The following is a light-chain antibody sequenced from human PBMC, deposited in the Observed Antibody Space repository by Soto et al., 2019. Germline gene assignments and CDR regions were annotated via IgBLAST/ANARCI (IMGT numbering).Light chain of an antibody. CDR3: QPTYSSWT. Sequence: DIQMTQSPSSLSASVGDRVTITCRASESISDYLHWYQLKPGKAPKLLIYTASSLQSGVPSRFSGSGSGTEFTLTISSLQPEDFATYYCQPTYSSWTFGQGTRVEIK. CDR2: TAS. CDR1: ESISDY. J-gene: IGKJ1*01. V-gene: IGKV1-39*01.